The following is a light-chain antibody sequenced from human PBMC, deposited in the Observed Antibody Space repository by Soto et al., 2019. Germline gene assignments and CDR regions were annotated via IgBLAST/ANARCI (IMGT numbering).Light chain of an antibody. CDR1: QSVSSSY. Sequence: VFPQSPGTLSLSPGERATLSCRASQSVSSSYLAWYQQRPGQAPRLLIYGASSRATGIPDRFSGSGSGTDFTLTISRLEPEDFAVYYCQQYGSSPRTFGQRTKVDIK. V-gene: IGKV3-20*01. CDR2: GAS. CDR3: QQYGSSPRT. J-gene: IGKJ1*01.